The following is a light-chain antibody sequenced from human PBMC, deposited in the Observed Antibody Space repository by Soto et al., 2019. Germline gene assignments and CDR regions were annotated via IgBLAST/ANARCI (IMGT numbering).Light chain of an antibody. CDR1: QTVRNNY. Sequence: EFVLTQSPGTLSLSPGERATLSCRASQTVRNNYLAWYQQKPGQAPRLLIYDASSRATGIPDRFSGGGSGTDFPLTISRLEPEDFAVYYCQHFSSYPLTFGGGTKVEIK. J-gene: IGKJ4*01. CDR3: QHFSSYPLT. V-gene: IGKV3-20*01. CDR2: DAS.